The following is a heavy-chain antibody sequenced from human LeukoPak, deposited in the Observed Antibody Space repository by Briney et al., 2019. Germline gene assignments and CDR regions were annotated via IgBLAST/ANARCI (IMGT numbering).Heavy chain of an antibody. CDR3: ARRMGYYYGSGSYPY. D-gene: IGHD3-10*01. Sequence: SETLSLTCAGYGGSFSGYYWSWIRQPPGKGLEWIGEINHSGSTNYNPSLKSRVTISVDTSKNQFSLKLSSVTAADTAVYYCARRMGYYYGSGSYPYWGQGTLVTVSS. CDR2: INHSGST. CDR1: GGSFSGYY. V-gene: IGHV4-34*01. J-gene: IGHJ4*02.